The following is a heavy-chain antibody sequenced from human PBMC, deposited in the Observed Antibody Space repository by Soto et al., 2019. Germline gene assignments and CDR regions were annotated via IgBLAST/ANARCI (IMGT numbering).Heavy chain of an antibody. V-gene: IGHV4-31*03. Sequence: QVQLQESGPGLVKPSQTLSLTCTVSGGSISSGDYYWSWIRQHPGKGLEWIGYIYYSGSTYYNPSLKSRVTISADTSKNPFSLKLSSVTAADTAVYYCARWWSGSRQGFDPWGQGTLVTVSS. CDR1: GGSISSGDYY. CDR3: ARWWSGSRQGFDP. CDR2: IYYSGST. J-gene: IGHJ5*02. D-gene: IGHD3-3*01.